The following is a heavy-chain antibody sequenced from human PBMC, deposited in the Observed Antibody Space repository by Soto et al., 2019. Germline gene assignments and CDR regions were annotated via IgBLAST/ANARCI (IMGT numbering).Heavy chain of an antibody. CDR1: GDSMSSFY. CDR3: ARVGGYYGDYPNFDY. D-gene: IGHD4-17*01. J-gene: IGHJ4*02. V-gene: IGHV4-59*13. Sequence: PSETLSLTCIVSGDSMSSFYFTWIRQPPGKGLEWIGNIYYTGTTNYNPSRKNRVTMSVDTPKNQFSLILRSVTAADTAVYYCARVGGYYGDYPNFDYWGPGTLVTVSS. CDR2: IYYTGTT.